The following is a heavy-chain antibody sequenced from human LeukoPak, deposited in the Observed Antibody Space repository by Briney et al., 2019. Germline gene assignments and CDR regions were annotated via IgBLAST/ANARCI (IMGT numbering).Heavy chain of an antibody. CDR2: IIPIFGTA. J-gene: IGHJ5*02. Sequence: ASVKVSCKASGGTFSSYAISWVRQAPGQGLEWMGGIIPIFGTANYAQKFQGRVTITADESTSTAYMELSSLRSEDTAVYYCARATVPGLQSRFDPWGQGTLVTVSS. CDR1: GGTFSSYA. D-gene: IGHD2-2*01. V-gene: IGHV1-69*13. CDR3: ARATVPGLQSRFDP.